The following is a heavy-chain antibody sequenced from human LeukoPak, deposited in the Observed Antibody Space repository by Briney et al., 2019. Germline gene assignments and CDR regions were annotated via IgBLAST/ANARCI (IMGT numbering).Heavy chain of an antibody. J-gene: IGHJ4*02. D-gene: IGHD2-8*01. CDR2: ISPSSSYI. V-gene: IGHV3-21*01. Sequence: GGSLRLSCAASGFTFSSFAINWVRQAPGKGLEWVSSISPSSSYIYYADSVNGRFTISRDNAKNSLYLQMNSLRAEDTAVYYCARDVLGGFDYWGQGTLVTVSS. CDR1: GFTFSSFA. CDR3: ARDVLGGFDY.